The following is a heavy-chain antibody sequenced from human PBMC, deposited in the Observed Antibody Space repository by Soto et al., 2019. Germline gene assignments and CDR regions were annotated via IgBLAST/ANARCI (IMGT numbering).Heavy chain of an antibody. D-gene: IGHD3-16*01. Sequence: GVQRLSSTASGFNFRSYAMSWVRQAPGKGLEWVSAISGSGGSTYYADSVKGRFTISRDNSKNTLYLQMNSLRAEDTAVYYCAKDPPTYYDYIWGSPGPHWLAFDIWGQGTMVTVSS. CDR2: ISGSGGST. CDR1: GFNFRSYA. J-gene: IGHJ3*02. V-gene: IGHV3-23*01. CDR3: AKDPPTYYDYIWGSPGPHWLAFDI.